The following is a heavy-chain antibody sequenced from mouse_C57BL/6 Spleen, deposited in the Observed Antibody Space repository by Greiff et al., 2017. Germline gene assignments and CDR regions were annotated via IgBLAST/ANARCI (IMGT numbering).Heavy chain of an antibody. CDR1: GYTFTDYN. CDR2: INPNNGGT. V-gene: IGHV1-18*01. CDR3: ARSRNGNYDVYAMDY. Sequence: VQLQQSGPELVKPGASVKIPCKASGYTFTDYNMDWVKQSHGKSLEWIGDINPNNGGTIYNQKFKGKATLTVDKSASTAYMELRSLTSEDTAVYYCARSRNGNYDVYAMDYWGQGTSVTVSS. D-gene: IGHD2-1*01. J-gene: IGHJ4*01.